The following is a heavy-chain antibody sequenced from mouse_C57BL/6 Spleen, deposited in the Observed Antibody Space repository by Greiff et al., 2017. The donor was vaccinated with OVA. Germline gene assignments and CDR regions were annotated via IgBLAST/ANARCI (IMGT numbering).Heavy chain of an antibody. D-gene: IGHD1-1*01. CDR3: TRGFITTVVATDPFAY. V-gene: IGHV1-5*01. J-gene: IGHJ3*01. CDR2: IYPGNSDT. Sequence: VQLQQSGTVLARPGASVKMSCKTSGYTFTSYWMHWVKQRPGQGLEWIGAIYPGNSDTSYNQKFKGKAKLTAVTSASTAYMELSSLTNEDSAVYYCTRGFITTVVATDPFAYWGQGTLVTVSA. CDR1: GYTFTSYW.